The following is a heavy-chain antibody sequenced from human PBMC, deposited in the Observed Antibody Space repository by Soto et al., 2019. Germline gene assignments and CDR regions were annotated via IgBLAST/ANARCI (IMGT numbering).Heavy chain of an antibody. CDR3: ARDDDGEPNAFDV. CDR1: GFTFSRYG. V-gene: IGHV3-33*01. D-gene: IGHD3-10*01. Sequence: GSLRLSCAATGFTFSRYGMHWVRQVPGRGLEWVALIYDNGSKQYYTDSVKGRFTISRDNAKNTLFLEMNVLRAEDTAVYYCARDDDGEPNAFDVWGQGTMVTVSS. CDR2: IYDNGSKQ. J-gene: IGHJ3*01.